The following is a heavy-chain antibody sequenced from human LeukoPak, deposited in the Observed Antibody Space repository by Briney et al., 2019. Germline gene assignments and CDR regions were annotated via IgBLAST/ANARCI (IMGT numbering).Heavy chain of an antibody. D-gene: IGHD2-15*01. Sequence: GGSLRLSCAASGFTFSSYSMNWVRQAPGKGLEWVLYISSSSSTIYYADSVKGRFTISRDNAKNSLYLQMNSLRAEDTAVYYCARAVGYCSGGSCLGYDAFDIWGQGTMVTVSS. CDR1: GFTFSSYS. CDR2: ISSSSSTI. V-gene: IGHV3-48*01. CDR3: ARAVGYCSGGSCLGYDAFDI. J-gene: IGHJ3*02.